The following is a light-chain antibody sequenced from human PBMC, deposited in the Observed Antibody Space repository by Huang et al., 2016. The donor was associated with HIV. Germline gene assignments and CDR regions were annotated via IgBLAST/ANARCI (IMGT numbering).Light chain of an antibody. CDR3: QQYNNGPPWT. Sequence: EIVMTQSPATLSVSPGERATLSCRASQSVSSNLAWYQQKPGQAPRLLMYGPSTRATCIPARFSGSGSGTEFTLTISSLQSEDFAVYYCQQYNNGPPWTFGRGTKVDIK. CDR1: QSVSSN. V-gene: IGKV3-15*01. CDR2: GPS. J-gene: IGKJ1*01.